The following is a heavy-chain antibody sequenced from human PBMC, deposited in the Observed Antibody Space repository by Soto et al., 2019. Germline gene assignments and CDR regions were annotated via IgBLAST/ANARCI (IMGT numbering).Heavy chain of an antibody. J-gene: IGHJ6*02. CDR2: INAGNGNT. CDR3: ARGELAYYYYGMDV. V-gene: IGHV1-3*05. D-gene: IGHD1-26*01. Sequence: QVQLVQSGAEEKKPGASVKVSCKASGYTFTSYAMHWVRQAPGQRLEWMGWINAGNGNTKYSQKFQGRVTITRDTSASTAYMELSSLRSEDTAVYYCARGELAYYYYGMDVWGQGTTVTVSS. CDR1: GYTFTSYA.